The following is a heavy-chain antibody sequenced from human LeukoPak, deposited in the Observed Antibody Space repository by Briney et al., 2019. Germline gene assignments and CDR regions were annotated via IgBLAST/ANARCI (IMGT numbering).Heavy chain of an antibody. CDR1: GGSISSSSYY. D-gene: IGHD3-22*01. Sequence: SETLSLTCTVSGGSISSSSYYWGWIRQPPGKGLEWIGSIYYSGSTYYNPSLKSRVTISVDTSKNQFSLKLSSVTAADTAVYYCARGDDSSGYYTGYYFDYWGQGTLVTVSS. CDR3: ARGDDSSGYYTGYYFDY. J-gene: IGHJ4*02. CDR2: IYYSGST. V-gene: IGHV4-39*07.